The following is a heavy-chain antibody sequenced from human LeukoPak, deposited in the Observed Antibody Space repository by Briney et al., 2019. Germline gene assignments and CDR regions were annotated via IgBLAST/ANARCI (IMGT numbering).Heavy chain of an antibody. V-gene: IGHV3-21*01. J-gene: IGHJ5*02. CDR2: ISSSSSYI. CDR1: GFTFSSYS. D-gene: IGHD1-26*01. CDR3: ARDPGAAPFDP. Sequence: GGSLRLSCAASGFTFSSYSMNWVPQAPGKGLEWVSSISSSSSYIYYADSVKGRFTISRDNANNSLYLQMNSLRAEDTAVYYCARDPGAAPFDPWGQGTLVSVCS.